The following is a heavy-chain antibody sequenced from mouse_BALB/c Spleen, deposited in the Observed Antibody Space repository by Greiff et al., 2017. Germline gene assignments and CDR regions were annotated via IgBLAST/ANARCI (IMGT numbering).Heavy chain of an antibody. V-gene: IGHV1-14*01. CDR2: INPYNDGT. CDR3: APMITTRGFAY. J-gene: IGHJ3*01. D-gene: IGHD2-4*01. Sequence: EVQLQQSGPELVKPGASVKMSCKASGYTFTSYVMHWVKQKPGQGLEWIGYINPYNDGTKYNEKFKGKATLTSDKSSSTAYMELSSLTSEDSAVYYCAPMITTRGFAYWGQGTLVTVSA. CDR1: GYTFTSYV.